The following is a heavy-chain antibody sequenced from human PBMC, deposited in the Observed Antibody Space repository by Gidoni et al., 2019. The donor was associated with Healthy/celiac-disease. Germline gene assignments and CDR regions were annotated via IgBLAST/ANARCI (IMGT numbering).Heavy chain of an antibody. D-gene: IGHD5-18*01. CDR2: ISGSGGST. CDR3: AKTDRGYSYGYWLDY. J-gene: IGHJ4*02. V-gene: IGHV3-23*01. CDR1: GFTSSSYA. Sequence: EVQLLESGGGLVPPGGSLRRACAASGFTSSSYAMSWVRQAPGKGLEWVSAISGSGGSTYYADSVKGRFTISRDNSKNTLYLQMNSLRAEDTAVYYCAKTDRGYSYGYWLDYWGQGTLVTVSS.